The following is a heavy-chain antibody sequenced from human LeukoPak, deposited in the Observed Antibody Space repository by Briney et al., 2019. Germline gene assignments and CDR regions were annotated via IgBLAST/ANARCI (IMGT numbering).Heavy chain of an antibody. D-gene: IGHD2-2*01. CDR2: INWNGGST. V-gene: IGHV3-20*04. Sequence: GGSLRLSCAASGFTFDDYGMSWVRQAPGKRLEWVSGINWNGGSTVYADSVKGRFTISRDNAKNSLYLQMNSLRAEDTALYYCARDRDIVVVPAAMRGAFDYWGQGTLVTVSS. J-gene: IGHJ4*02. CDR3: ARDRDIVVVPAAMRGAFDY. CDR1: GFTFDDYG.